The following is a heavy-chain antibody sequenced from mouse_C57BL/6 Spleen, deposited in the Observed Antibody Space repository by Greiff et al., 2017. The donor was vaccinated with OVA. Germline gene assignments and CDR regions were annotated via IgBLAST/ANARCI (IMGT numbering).Heavy chain of an antibody. J-gene: IGHJ2*01. CDR3: QITTVVATGFDY. D-gene: IGHD1-1*01. CDR1: GYTFTDYE. CDR2: IDPETGGT. V-gene: IGHV1-15*01. Sequence: VQLQQSGAELVRPGASVTLSCKASGYTFTDYEMHWVKQTPVHGLEWIGAIDPETGGTAYNQKFKGKAILTADKSSSTAYMELRSLTSEDSAVYYCQITTVVATGFDYWGQGTTLTVSS.